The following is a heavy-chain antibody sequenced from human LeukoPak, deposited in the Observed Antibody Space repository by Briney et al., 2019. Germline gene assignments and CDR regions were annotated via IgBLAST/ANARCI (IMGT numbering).Heavy chain of an antibody. CDR1: GFTFSSYA. V-gene: IGHV3-30*04. CDR3: ARDSLGDPTYYFDY. Sequence: PGRSLRLSCAASGFTFSSYAMHWVRQAPGKGLEWEAVISYDGSNKNYADSVKGRFTISRDNSKNTLYLQMNSLRAEDTAVYYCARDSLGDPTYYFDYWGQGTLVTVSS. J-gene: IGHJ4*02. CDR2: ISYDGSNK. D-gene: IGHD3-10*01.